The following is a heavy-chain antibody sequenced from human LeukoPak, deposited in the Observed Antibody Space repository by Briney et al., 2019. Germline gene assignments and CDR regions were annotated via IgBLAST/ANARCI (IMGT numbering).Heavy chain of an antibody. D-gene: IGHD2-2*01. CDR1: GFTVSGNY. CDR2: IYSGGST. J-gene: IGHJ4*02. CDR3: AKGDIVVVPAAVD. V-gene: IGHV3-53*01. Sequence: GGSLRLSCAASGFTVSGNYMSWVRQAPGKGLEWVSVIYSGGSTYYADSVKGRFTISRDNSKNTLYLQMNSLRAEDTAVYYCAKGDIVVVPAAVDWGQGTLVTVSS.